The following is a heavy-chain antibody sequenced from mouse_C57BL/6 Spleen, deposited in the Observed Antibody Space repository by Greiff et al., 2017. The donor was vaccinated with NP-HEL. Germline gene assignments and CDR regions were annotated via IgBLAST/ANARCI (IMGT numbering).Heavy chain of an antibody. Sequence: QVQLQQSGAELVKPGASVKLSCKASGYTFTEYTIHWVKQRSGQGLEWIGMIHPNSGSTNYNEKFKSKATLTVDKSSSTAYMQLSSLTSEDSAVYYCARRWLLLYYAMDYWGQGTSVTVSS. CDR1: GYTFTEYT. CDR2: IHPNSGST. CDR3: ARRWLLLYYAMDY. D-gene: IGHD2-3*01. V-gene: IGHV1-64*01. J-gene: IGHJ4*01.